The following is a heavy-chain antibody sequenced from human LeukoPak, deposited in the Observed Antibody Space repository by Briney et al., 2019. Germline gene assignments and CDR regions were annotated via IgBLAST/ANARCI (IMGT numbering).Heavy chain of an antibody. Sequence: AGESLRLSCAASGFTFSSYTMSWVRQAPGTGLEWVSAIAGSGGSTYYVDSVKGRFTISRDNSKNTMYLQMNSLRAEDTAVYYCAKASRPTVSWFDAWGQGTLVTVSS. D-gene: IGHD4-11*01. CDR1: GFTFSSYT. CDR2: IAGSGGST. V-gene: IGHV3-23*01. J-gene: IGHJ5*02. CDR3: AKASRPTVSWFDA.